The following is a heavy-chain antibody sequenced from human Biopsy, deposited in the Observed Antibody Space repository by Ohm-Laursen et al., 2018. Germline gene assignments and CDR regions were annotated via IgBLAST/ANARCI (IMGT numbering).Heavy chain of an antibody. V-gene: IGHV1-2*02. J-gene: IGHJ4*02. CDR3: ALQSVAQMKNFDY. CDR1: GYSFTSYY. Sequence: ASVKVSCNASGYSFTSYYMHWVRQAPGQGLEWMGWISPKSGGTNYAQKFQGNITMTKNTSMSTAYMEMSRLRSDDTAVYYCALQSVAQMKNFDYWGQGTLVTVSS. D-gene: IGHD6-19*01. CDR2: ISPKSGGT.